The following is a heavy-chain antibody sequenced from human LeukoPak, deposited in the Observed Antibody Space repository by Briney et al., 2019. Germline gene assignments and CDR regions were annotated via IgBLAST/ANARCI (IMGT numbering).Heavy chain of an antibody. CDR3: ASADYDYVWGSYRPGN. J-gene: IGHJ4*02. CDR2: ISGSGGST. D-gene: IGHD3-16*02. Sequence: GGSLRLSCAASGFTFSSYAMSWVRQAPGKGLEWVSSISGSGGSTYYADSVKGRFTISRDNSKNTLYLQMNSLRAEDTAVYYCASADYDYVWGSYRPGNWGQGTLVTVSS. V-gene: IGHV3-23*01. CDR1: GFTFSSYA.